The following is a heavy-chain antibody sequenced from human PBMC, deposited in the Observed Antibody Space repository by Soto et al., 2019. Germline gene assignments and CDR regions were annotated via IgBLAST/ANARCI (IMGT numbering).Heavy chain of an antibody. D-gene: IGHD2-8*01. CDR3: ARGLLYATTYFDY. Sequence: QVQLVQSGAEVKKPGSSVKVSCKASGDTFTTNSLNWVRQAPGQGLEWMGGIIPVVGTTKYAQKYQDRVTITGYKSTSTAYMELSSLRSDDTAVYYGARGLLYATTYFDYWGQGTPVTVSS. CDR1: GDTFTTNS. V-gene: IGHV1-69*06. CDR2: IIPVVGTT. J-gene: IGHJ4*02.